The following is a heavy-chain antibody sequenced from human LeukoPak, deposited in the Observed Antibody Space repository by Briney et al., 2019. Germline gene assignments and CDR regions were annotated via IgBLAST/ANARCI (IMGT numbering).Heavy chain of an antibody. CDR3: ARRRQLWLRSWFDP. V-gene: IGHV4-34*01. D-gene: IGHD5-18*01. J-gene: IGHJ5*02. CDR2: IDHSGST. Sequence: PSETLSLTCAVYGGSFSSNYWSWIRQSPGKGLEWIGEIDHSGSTNYNPSLKSRVTISVDTSKNQVSLKLSSVTAADTAVYYCARRRQLWLRSWFDPWGQGTLVTVSS. CDR1: GGSFSSNY.